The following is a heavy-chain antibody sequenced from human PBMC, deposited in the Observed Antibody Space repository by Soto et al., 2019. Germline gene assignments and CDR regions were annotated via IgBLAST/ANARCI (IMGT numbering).Heavy chain of an antibody. CDR1: GFTFSSYG. D-gene: IGHD6-13*01. V-gene: IGHV3-33*01. Sequence: QVQLVESGGGVVQPGRSLRLSCAASGFTFSSYGMHWVRQAPGKGLEWVAVIWYDGSNKNYADSVKGRFTISRDNSKNTLYLQMNSLRAEDTAVYFCGREEQQLEQRMDSWGQGTLVTVSS. CDR3: GREEQQLEQRMDS. CDR2: IWYDGSNK. J-gene: IGHJ4*02.